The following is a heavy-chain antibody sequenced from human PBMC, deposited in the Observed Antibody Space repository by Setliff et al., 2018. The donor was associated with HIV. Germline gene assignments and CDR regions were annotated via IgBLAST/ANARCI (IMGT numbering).Heavy chain of an antibody. D-gene: IGHD2-2*01. Sequence: TLSLTCTVSGGSISSYYWSWIRQPPGKGLEWIGYIYYSGSTNYNPSLKSRVTISVDTSKNQFSLKLSSVTAADTAVYYCARGRRSTSSYYYYYYMDVWGKGTTVTVSS. CDR1: GGSISSYY. J-gene: IGHJ6*03. CDR3: ARGRRSTSSYYYYYYMDV. CDR2: IYYSGST. V-gene: IGHV4-59*01.